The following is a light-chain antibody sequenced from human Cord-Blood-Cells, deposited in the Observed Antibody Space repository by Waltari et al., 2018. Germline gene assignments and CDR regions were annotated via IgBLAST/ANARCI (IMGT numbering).Light chain of an antibody. J-gene: IGLJ2*01. Sequence: SYELTQPPSVSVSPGQIASITCPGDKLGDKYACWYQQKPGQSPVLVIYQDSKRPSGIPERFSGSNSGNTATLTISGTQAMDEADYYCQAWDSSTAVFGGGTKLTVL. CDR3: QAWDSSTAV. V-gene: IGLV3-1*01. CDR2: QDS. CDR1: KLGDKY.